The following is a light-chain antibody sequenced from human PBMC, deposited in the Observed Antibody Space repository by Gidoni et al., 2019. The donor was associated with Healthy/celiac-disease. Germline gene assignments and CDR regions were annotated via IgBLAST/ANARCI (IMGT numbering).Light chain of an antibody. CDR3: QQYGSSPSGT. CDR2: GAS. J-gene: IGKJ1*01. Sequence: EIVLTQSPSTLSLSPGERATLSCRASQSVSSSYLAWYQQQPGQDPRLLIYGASSRATGIPDRFSGSGSGTDFTLTISRLEPEDFAVYYCQQYGSSPSGTFGQGTKVEIK. V-gene: IGKV3-20*01. CDR1: QSVSSSY.